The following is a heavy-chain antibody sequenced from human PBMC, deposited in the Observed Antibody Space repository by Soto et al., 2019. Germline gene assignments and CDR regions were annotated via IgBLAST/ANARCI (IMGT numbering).Heavy chain of an antibody. J-gene: IGHJ3*02. D-gene: IGHD4-17*01. CDR2: ISAYNGNT. Sequence: AAVKVSCKASGYTFTSYGISWVRQAPGQGLEWMGWISAYNGNTNYAQKLQGRVTMTTDTSTSTAYMELRSLRSDDTAVYYCARDTPGAFEYGSSAAFDIWGQETMVTVSS. CDR1: GYTFTSYG. V-gene: IGHV1-18*01. CDR3: ARDTPGAFEYGSSAAFDI.